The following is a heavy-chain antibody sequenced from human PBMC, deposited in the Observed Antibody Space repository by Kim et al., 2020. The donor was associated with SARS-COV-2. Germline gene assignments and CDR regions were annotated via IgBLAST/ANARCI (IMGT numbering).Heavy chain of an antibody. Sequence: SVKVSCKASGGTFSSYAISWVRQAPGQGLEWMGGIIPIFGTANYAQKFQGRVTITADESTSTAYMELSSLRSEDTAVYYCARTINEYPGWFDPWGQGTLVTVSS. CDR3: ARTINEYPGWFDP. CDR1: GGTFSSYA. D-gene: IGHD1-1*01. CDR2: IIPIFGTA. J-gene: IGHJ5*02. V-gene: IGHV1-69*13.